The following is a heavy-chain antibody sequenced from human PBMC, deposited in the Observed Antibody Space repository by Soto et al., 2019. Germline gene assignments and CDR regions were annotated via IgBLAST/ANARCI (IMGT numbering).Heavy chain of an antibody. Sequence: SQTLSLTCAISGDSVSSNSAAWNWIRQSPSRGLEWLGRTYYRSKWYNDYAVSVKSRITINPDTSKNQFSLQLNSVTPEDTAVYYCARVIVGDWNGAEDAFDIWGQGTMVTVSS. CDR3: ARVIVGDWNGAEDAFDI. CDR1: GDSVSSNSAA. CDR2: TYYRSKWYN. V-gene: IGHV6-1*01. D-gene: IGHD1-1*01. J-gene: IGHJ3*02.